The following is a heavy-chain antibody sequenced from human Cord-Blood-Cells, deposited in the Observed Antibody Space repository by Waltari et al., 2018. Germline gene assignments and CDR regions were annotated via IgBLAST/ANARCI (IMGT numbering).Heavy chain of an antibody. CDR1: GGSFSGYY. CDR3: ARGLQLLWFGEFDY. Sequence: QVQLQQWGAGLWKPSETLSLTCAVCGGSFSGYYWSWIRPPPGKGLEWIGEINHSGSTNYNPSLKSRVTISVDPSKNQFSLKLSSVTAADTAVYYCARGLQLLWFGEFDYWGQGTLVTVSS. J-gene: IGHJ4*02. V-gene: IGHV4-34*01. CDR2: INHSGST. D-gene: IGHD3-10*01.